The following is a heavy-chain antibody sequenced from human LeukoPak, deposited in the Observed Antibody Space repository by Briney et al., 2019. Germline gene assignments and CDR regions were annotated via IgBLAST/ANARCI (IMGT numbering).Heavy chain of an antibody. J-gene: IGHJ4*02. V-gene: IGHV4-31*03. CDR3: AGGSLGYYYGSGSYIPEYYFDY. Sequence: SETLSLTCTVSGGSISSGGYYWSWIRQHPGKGLEWIGYIYYSGSTYYNPSLKSRVTISVDTSKNQFSLKLSSVTAADTAVYYCAGGSLGYYYGSGSYIPEYYFDYWGQGTLVTVSS. CDR1: GGSISSGGYY. D-gene: IGHD3-10*01. CDR2: IYYSGST.